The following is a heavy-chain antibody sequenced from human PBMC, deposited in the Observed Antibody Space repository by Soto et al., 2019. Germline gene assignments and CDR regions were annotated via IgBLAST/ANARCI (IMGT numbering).Heavy chain of an antibody. CDR3: ARDHAGSGWFRFDY. D-gene: IGHD6-19*01. J-gene: IGHJ4*02. CDR2: ISAYNGDT. CDR1: GYTFTRYS. V-gene: IGHV1-18*01. Sequence: QVQLVQSGAEVKKPGASVRVSCKTSGYTFTRYSISWVRQAPGQGLEWMGWISAYNGDTNYAQNLQRRVTMTTDASTSTAYMELRSLRSDDTAMYYCARDHAGSGWFRFDYWGQGTLVTVSS.